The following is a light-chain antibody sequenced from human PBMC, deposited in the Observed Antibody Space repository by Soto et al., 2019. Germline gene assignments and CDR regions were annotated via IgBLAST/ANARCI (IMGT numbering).Light chain of an antibody. Sequence: DTVMTQSPLSLPVTPGEPASISCWSSQSLLHTDGYNYLDWYLQKPGQSPQLLIYLGSYRASGVTDRFSGSGSCTDFTLKISRVEAEDVGVYYCMQALQTPPTFGQGTKLEI. CDR2: LGS. V-gene: IGKV2-28*01. J-gene: IGKJ1*01. CDR3: MQALQTPPT. CDR1: QSLLHTDGYNY.